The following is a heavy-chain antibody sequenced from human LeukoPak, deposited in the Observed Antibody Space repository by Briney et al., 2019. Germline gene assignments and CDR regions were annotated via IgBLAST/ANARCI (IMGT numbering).Heavy chain of an antibody. J-gene: IGHJ4*02. CDR3: AKDHITSSWYEGLDY. CDR2: IRYDGSNK. D-gene: IGHD6-13*01. V-gene: IGHV3-30*02. CDR1: GFTFSSYS. Sequence: GGSLRLSCAASGFTFSSYSMNWVRQAPGKGLEWVAFIRYDGSNKYYADSVKGRFTISRDNSKNTLYLQMNSLRAEDTAVYYCAKDHITSSWYEGLDYWGQGTLVTVSS.